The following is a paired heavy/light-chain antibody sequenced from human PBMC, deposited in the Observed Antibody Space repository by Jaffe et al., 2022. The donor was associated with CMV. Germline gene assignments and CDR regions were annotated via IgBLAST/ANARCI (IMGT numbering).Heavy chain of an antibody. CDR3: ARAKIGWELLSIGAAPYYYYYYMDV. CDR2: IWYDGSNK. J-gene: IGHJ6*03. Sequence: QVQLVESGGGVVQPGRSLRLSCAASGFTFSSYGMHWVRQAPGKGLEWVAVIWYDGSNKYYADSVKGRFTISRDNSKNTLYLQMNSLRAEDTAVYYCARAKIGWELLSIGAAPYYYYYYMDVWGKGTTVTVSS. CDR1: GFTFSSYG. V-gene: IGHV3-33*08. D-gene: IGHD1-26*01.
Light chain of an antibody. CDR2: DVS. J-gene: IGLJ2*01. CDR3: SSYTSSSTLG. Sequence: QSALTQPASVSGSPGQSITISCTGTSSDVGGYNYVSWYQQHPGKAPKLMIYDVSNRPSGVSNRFSGSKSGNTASLTISGLQAEDEADYYCSSYTSSSTLGFGGGTKLTVL. CDR1: SSDVGGYNY. V-gene: IGLV2-14*03.